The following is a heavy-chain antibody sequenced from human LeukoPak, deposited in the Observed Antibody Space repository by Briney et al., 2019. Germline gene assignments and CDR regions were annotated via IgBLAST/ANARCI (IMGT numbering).Heavy chain of an antibody. CDR3: AKGSSGWPYDAFDI. J-gene: IGHJ3*02. CDR2: IYTGGDT. V-gene: IGHV3-53*05. CDR1: GFTVSSNY. Sequence: GGSLRLSCAASGFTVSSNYMTWVRQTPGKGLEWVSVIYTGGDTYYADPVKGRFTISRDNAKNSLYLQTNSLRAEDTALYYCAKGSSGWPYDAFDIWGQGTMVTVSS. D-gene: IGHD6-19*01.